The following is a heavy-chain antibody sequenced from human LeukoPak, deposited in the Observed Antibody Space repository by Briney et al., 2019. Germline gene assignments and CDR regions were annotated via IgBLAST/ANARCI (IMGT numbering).Heavy chain of an antibody. CDR2: IYYSGST. V-gene: IGHV4-59*13. CDR3: AREGAIRAFDI. D-gene: IGHD2-2*02. CDR1: GGSISSYY. Sequence: KPSETLTLTCTVSGGSISSYYWSWIRQPPGKGLEWIGYIYYSGSTNYNPTLKSRVAMSVDPSKNQFSLKLSSMTAADTGVYYCAREGAIRAFDIWGQGTMVSVSS. J-gene: IGHJ3*02.